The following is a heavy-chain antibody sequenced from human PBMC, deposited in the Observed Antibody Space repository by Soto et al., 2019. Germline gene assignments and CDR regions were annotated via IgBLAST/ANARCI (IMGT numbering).Heavy chain of an antibody. J-gene: IGHJ4*02. CDR2: VYYSGST. CDR1: DGSVSSPTYY. D-gene: IGHD1-20*01. V-gene: IGHV4-39*01. Sequence: SETLSLTCTVSDGSVSSPTYYWAWVRRPPGKGLQWIGNVYYSGSTFYNPSLKSRVTVSIDTSKNQFSLSLGALTASDTAVYYCAQVLTGSRAFDFWGRSALVTVSS. CDR3: AQVLTGSRAFDF.